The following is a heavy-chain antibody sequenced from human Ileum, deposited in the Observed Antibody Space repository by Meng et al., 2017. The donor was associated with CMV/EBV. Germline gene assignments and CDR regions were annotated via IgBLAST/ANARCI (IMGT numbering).Heavy chain of an antibody. CDR2: ISSSGGSM. D-gene: IGHD5-12*01. CDR3: AREGLGPEWVRLPYNHYDGLDV. V-gene: IGHV3-48*03. J-gene: IGHJ6*02. CDR1: GFSFHSYD. Sequence: GESLMISCAASGFSFHSYDMKWVRQAPGKGREWVSDISSSGGSMDYADSVKGRFTISRDNAKNSLYLHMNSLRAEDTAVYYCAREGLGPEWVRLPYNHYDGLDVWGQGTTVTVSS.